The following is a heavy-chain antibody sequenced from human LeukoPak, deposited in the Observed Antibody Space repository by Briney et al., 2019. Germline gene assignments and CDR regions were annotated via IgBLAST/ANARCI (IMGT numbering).Heavy chain of an antibody. V-gene: IGHV4-31*03. D-gene: IGHD5-18*01. CDR2: ICYSGSP. Sequence: SQTLSLPCTVSGGPISSGGYHWRWIRQHPARCLEWNESICYSGSPYYNPSLKSRVTIAVDTSKKQFSLKLSSVTAADTAVYYCARSAMGGYSKLDAFDIWGQGTMVTVSS. CDR1: GGPISSGGYH. CDR3: ARSAMGGYSKLDAFDI. J-gene: IGHJ3*02.